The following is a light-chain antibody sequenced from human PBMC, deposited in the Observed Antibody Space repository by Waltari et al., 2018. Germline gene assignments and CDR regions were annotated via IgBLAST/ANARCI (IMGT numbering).Light chain of an antibody. Sequence: EIVLTHSPGTLSLSPGEISTLTCRASQSVSSSYLAWYQQKPGQAPRLLIYGASSRATGIPDRFSGSGSGTDFTLTISRLEPEDFAVYYCQQYGSSQWTFGQGTKVEIK. CDR1: QSVSSSY. J-gene: IGKJ1*01. CDR3: QQYGSSQWT. CDR2: GAS. V-gene: IGKV3-20*01.